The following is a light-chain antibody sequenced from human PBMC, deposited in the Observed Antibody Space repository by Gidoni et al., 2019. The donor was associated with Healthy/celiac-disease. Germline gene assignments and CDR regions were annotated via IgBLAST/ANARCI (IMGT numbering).Light chain of an antibody. J-gene: IGKJ4*01. V-gene: IGKV1-39*01. CDR3: QQSYSTQLT. Sequence: IQITQSPSSLSASVGDRVTITCRASQSISSYLNWYQQKPGKAPKLLIYAASSLQSWVPSRFSGSGSGTDFTLTISSLQPEDFATYYCQQSYSTQLTFGGGTKVEIK. CDR2: AAS. CDR1: QSISSY.